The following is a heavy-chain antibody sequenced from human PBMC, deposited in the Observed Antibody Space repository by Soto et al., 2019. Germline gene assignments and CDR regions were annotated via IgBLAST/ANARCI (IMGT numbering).Heavy chain of an antibody. CDR1: GGSISGYY. Sequence: QVQLQESGPGLVKPSETLSLTCAVSGGSISGYYWPWIRQPPGKGLEWVGYIYSSGSTNYNPSLDGGVTMSVGTSKNQFSLKLNSVTAADTAVYYCARSGSYHQSFSTWGQGTLVTVSS. CDR3: ARSGSYHQSFST. J-gene: IGHJ5*02. CDR2: IYSSGST. D-gene: IGHD1-26*01. V-gene: IGHV4-59*01.